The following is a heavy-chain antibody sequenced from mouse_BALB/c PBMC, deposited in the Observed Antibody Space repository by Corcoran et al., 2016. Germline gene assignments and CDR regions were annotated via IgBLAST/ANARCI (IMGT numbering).Heavy chain of an antibody. CDR1: GYTFTEYT. Sequence: EVQLKQSGPELVKTGASVKISCKTSGYTFTEYTMHWVKQSHGKSLAWIGGINPNNGGTSYNQKFKGKATLTVDKSSSTAYMELRSLTSGDSAVYYCARKKYGTIDYWGQGTTLTVSS. CDR2: INPNNGGT. V-gene: IGHV1-18*01. D-gene: IGHD2-10*02. CDR3: ARKKYGTIDY. J-gene: IGHJ2*01.